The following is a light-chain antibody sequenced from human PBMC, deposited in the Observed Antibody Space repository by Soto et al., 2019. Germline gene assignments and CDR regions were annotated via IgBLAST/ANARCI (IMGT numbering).Light chain of an antibody. Sequence: SYELTQPPSVSVSLGQMARITCSGEALPKKYAYWYQQKPGQSPVVVIYKGTERPSGIPERFSGSTSGTIVTLTISGVQAEHEADYYCLLTDNSGNVWVFGGGTKVTVL. CDR1: ALPKKY. J-gene: IGLJ2*01. V-gene: IGLV3-16*01. CDR2: KGT. CDR3: LLTDNSGNVWV.